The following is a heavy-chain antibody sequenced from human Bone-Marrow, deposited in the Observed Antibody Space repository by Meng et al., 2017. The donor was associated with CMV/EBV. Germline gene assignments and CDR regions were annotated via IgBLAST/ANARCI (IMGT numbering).Heavy chain of an antibody. CDR3: ARDRRAAAAFVNYYGMDV. CDR2: ISYDGSNK. V-gene: IGHV3-30-3*01. CDR1: GFTFSSYA. Sequence: GGSLRLSCAASGFTFSSYAMHWVRQAPGKGLEWVAVISYDGSNKYYADSVKGRFTISRDNSKNTLYLQMNSLRAEDTAVYYWARDRRAAAAFVNYYGMDVWGQGTTVTVSS. D-gene: IGHD6-13*01. J-gene: IGHJ6*02.